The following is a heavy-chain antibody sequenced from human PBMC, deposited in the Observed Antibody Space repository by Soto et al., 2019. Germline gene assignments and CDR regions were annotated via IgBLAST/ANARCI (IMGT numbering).Heavy chain of an antibody. V-gene: IGHV3-66*01. D-gene: IGHD2-21*02. CDR2: IYLRGST. CDR1: GFSVSSSY. Sequence: EVQLVESGGGLVQPGGSLRLSCAASGFSVSSSYLYWVRQAPGKGLEWVSSIYLRGSTYYTDSVKGRFSISRDNSKNTLYLQMNSLGAEDTAIYYCVRGKVGTNPNWLDPWGQGSLVTVSS. CDR3: VRGKVGTNPNWLDP. J-gene: IGHJ5*02.